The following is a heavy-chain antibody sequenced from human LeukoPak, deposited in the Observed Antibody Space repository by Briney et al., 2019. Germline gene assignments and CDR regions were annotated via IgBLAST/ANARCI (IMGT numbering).Heavy chain of an antibody. Sequence: SETLSLTCTVSGGSISSCYWSWIRQPAGKGLEWIGRIYTSGSTNYNPSLKSRVTMSVDTSKNQFSLKLSSVTAADTAVYYCARVVAGDSYYYYYYMDVWGKGTTVTVSS. CDR1: GGSISSCY. CDR2: IYTSGST. CDR3: ARVVAGDSYYYYYYMDV. J-gene: IGHJ6*03. V-gene: IGHV4-4*07. D-gene: IGHD6-19*01.